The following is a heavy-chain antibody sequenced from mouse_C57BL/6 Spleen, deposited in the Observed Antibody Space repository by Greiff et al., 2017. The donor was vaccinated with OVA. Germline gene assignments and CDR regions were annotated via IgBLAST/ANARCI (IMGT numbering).Heavy chain of an antibody. J-gene: IGHJ2*01. CDR1: GFTFSDYY. CDR2: INYDGSST. V-gene: IGHV5-16*01. CDR3: ARDRYYGYDVGYFDY. Sequence: EVKLVESEGGLVQPGSSMKLSCTASGFTFSDYYMAWVRQVPEKGLEWVANINYDGSSTYYLDSLKSRFIISRDNAKNILYLQISSLKSEDTATYYCARDRYYGYDVGYFDYWGQGTTLTVSS. D-gene: IGHD2-2*01.